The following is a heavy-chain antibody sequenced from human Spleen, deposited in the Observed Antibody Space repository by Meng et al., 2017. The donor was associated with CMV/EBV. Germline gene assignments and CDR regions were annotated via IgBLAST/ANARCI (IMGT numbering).Heavy chain of an antibody. CDR1: GYSFTSYW. J-gene: IGHJ3*02. Sequence: GESLKISCKGSGYSFTSYWIGWVRQMPGKGLEWMGIIYPSDSDIKYSPSFQGQVTISVDKSITTAYLQWGSLKASDTAMYYCARHGDTMVSGRAFDIWGQGTMVTVSS. CDR3: ARHGDTMVSGRAFDI. D-gene: IGHD3-10*01. V-gene: IGHV5-51*01. CDR2: IYPSDSDI.